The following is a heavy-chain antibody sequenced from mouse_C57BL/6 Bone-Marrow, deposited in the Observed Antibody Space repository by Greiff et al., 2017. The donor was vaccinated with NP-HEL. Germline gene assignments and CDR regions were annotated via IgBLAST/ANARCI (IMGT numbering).Heavy chain of an antibody. J-gene: IGHJ2*01. V-gene: IGHV5-9*01. Sequence: DVMLVESGGGLVKPGGSLKLSCAASGFTFSSYTMSWVRQTPEKRLEWVATISGGGGNTYYPDSVKGRFTISRDNAKNTLYLQMSSLRSEDTALYYCARQEGYYFYYFDYWGQGTTLTVSS. CDR1: GFTFSSYT. D-gene: IGHD1-1*01. CDR2: ISGGGGNT. CDR3: ARQEGYYFYYFDY.